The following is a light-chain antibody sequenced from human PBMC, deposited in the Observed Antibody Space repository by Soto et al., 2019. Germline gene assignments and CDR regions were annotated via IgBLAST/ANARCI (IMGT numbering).Light chain of an antibody. Sequence: EIVLTQSPATLSLSPGERATLSCRASQSVSSYLAWYQQKPGQAPRLLIYAASARATGIPARFSGSGSGTEFSLTISSLQSEDFAVYYCQQYSKWPITFGQGTRLEIK. J-gene: IGKJ5*01. CDR3: QQYSKWPIT. CDR2: AAS. CDR1: QSVSSY. V-gene: IGKV3-15*01.